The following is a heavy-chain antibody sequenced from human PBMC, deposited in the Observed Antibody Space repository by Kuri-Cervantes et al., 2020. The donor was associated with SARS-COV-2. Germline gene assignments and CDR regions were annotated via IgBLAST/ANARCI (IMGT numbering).Heavy chain of an antibody. CDR1: GGSFSGYY. Sequence: SETLSLTCAVYGGSFSGYYWSWIRQPPGKGLEWIGEINHSGSTNYNPSLKSRVTISVDTSKNQFSLKLSSVTAADTAVYYCARDRSSHQYDYWGQGTLVTVSS. J-gene: IGHJ4*02. CDR3: ARDRSSHQYDY. D-gene: IGHD6-13*01. CDR2: INHSGST. V-gene: IGHV4-34*01.